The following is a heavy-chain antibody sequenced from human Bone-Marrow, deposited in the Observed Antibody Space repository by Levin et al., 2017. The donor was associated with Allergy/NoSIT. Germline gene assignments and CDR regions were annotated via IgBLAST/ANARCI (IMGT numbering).Heavy chain of an antibody. V-gene: IGHV3-7*01. CDR1: GFTFSSYW. CDR3: ARGGDYDSSGSDY. D-gene: IGHD3-22*01. Sequence: GGSLRLSCAASGFTFSSYWMSWVRQAPGKGLEWVANIKQDGSEKYYVDSVKGRFTISRDNAKNSLYLQMNSLRAEDTAVYYCARGGDYDSSGSDYWGQGTLVTVSS. CDR2: IKQDGSEK. J-gene: IGHJ4*02.